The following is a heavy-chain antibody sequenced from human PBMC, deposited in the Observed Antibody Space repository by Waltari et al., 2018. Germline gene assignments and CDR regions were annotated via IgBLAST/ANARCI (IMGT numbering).Heavy chain of an antibody. V-gene: IGHV1-3*01. D-gene: IGHD4-17*01. J-gene: IGHJ6*02. CDR2: NNAGNGNT. CDR1: GYTFTSYA. CDR3: ARDISPQSGDYYYYYYGMDF. Sequence: QVQLVQSGAEVKKPGASVKVSCKASGYTFTSYAMHWVRQAPGQRLEWMGWNNAGNGNTKYSQKFQGRVTITRDTAASTAYMELSSLRSEDTAVYYCARDISPQSGDYYYYYYGMDFWGQGTTVTVSS.